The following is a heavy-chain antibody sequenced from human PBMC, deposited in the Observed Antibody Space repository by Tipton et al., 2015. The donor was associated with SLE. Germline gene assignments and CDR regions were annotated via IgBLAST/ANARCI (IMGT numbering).Heavy chain of an antibody. V-gene: IGHV4-59*01. D-gene: IGHD5-18*01. J-gene: IGHJ6*03. CDR2: IDYTANP. Sequence: TLSLTCTVSGGSIGSFYWSWIRQPPGKGLEWIGNIDYTANPNYSPSLKSRVTISIDTSTNHFSLKLSSVTAADTAVYYCARGGLGYSYYYYMDVWGKGTTVTVSS. CDR3: ARGGLGYSYYYYMDV. CDR1: GGSIGSFY.